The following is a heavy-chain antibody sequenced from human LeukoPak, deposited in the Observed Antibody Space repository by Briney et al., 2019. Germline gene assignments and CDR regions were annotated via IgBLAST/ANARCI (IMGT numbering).Heavy chain of an antibody. J-gene: IGHJ3*02. Sequence: ASVKVSCKASGYTFTGYYMHWVRQAPGQGLEWMGRINPNSGGTNYAQKFQGRVTMTRDMSISTAYMELSRLRSDDTAVYYCARSGYYPDDAFDIWGQGTMVTVSS. V-gene: IGHV1-2*06. CDR2: INPNSGGT. CDR1: GYTFTGYY. D-gene: IGHD3-22*01. CDR3: ARSGYYPDDAFDI.